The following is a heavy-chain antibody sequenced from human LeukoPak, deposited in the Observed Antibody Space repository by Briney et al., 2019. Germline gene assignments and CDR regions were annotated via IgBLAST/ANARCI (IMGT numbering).Heavy chain of an antibody. D-gene: IGHD6-13*01. Sequence: PSETLSLTCAVYGGSFSGYYWSWIRQPPGKGLEWIGEIYHSGSTNYNPSLKSRVTISVDKSKNQFSLKLSSVTAEDTAAYYCARVAQQLDPGDWGQGTLVTVSS. CDR1: GGSFSGYY. V-gene: IGHV4-34*01. J-gene: IGHJ4*02. CDR3: ARVAQQLDPGD. CDR2: IYHSGST.